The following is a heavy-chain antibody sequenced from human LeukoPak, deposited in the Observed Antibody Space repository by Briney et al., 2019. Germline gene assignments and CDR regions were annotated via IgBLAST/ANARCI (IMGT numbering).Heavy chain of an antibody. CDR1: GFTFSSYW. CDR3: VRAGEMATDLFDY. D-gene: IGHD5-24*01. V-gene: IGHV3-74*01. J-gene: IGHJ4*02. CDR2: INSDGSST. Sequence: GGSLRLSCVASGFTFSSYWMHWVRQAPGKGLVWVSRINSDGSSTSYADSVKGRFTISRDNAKNTLYLQMNSLRAEDTAVYYCVRAGEMATDLFDYWGQGTLVTVSS.